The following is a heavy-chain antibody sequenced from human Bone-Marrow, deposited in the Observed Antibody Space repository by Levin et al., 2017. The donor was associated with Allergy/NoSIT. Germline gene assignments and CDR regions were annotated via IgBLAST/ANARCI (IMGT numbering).Heavy chain of an antibody. V-gene: IGHV3-48*04. Sequence: GESLKISCAASGFTFKMYNMNWVRQAPGEGPEWLSFISSTSSTIYYADSVKGRFTISRDNTKKSLYLQMRRLRAEDTAVYYCASRGPVASDLDFWGRGTLVAVSS. D-gene: IGHD3-10*01. CDR2: ISSTSSTI. CDR1: GFTFKMYN. CDR3: ASRGPVASDLDF. J-gene: IGHJ4*02.